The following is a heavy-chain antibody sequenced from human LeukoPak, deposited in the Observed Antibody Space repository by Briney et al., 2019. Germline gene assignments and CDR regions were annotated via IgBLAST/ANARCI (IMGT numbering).Heavy chain of an antibody. Sequence: PSETLSLTCTVSGGSISSSSYYWGWIRQPPGKGLEWIGSIYYSGSTYYNPSLKSRVTISVDTSKNQFSLKLSSVTAADTAVYYCARQWRYCSSTSCLHLDYWGQGTLVTVSS. CDR1: GGSISSSSYY. V-gene: IGHV4-39*01. CDR3: ARQWRYCSSTSCLHLDY. J-gene: IGHJ4*02. D-gene: IGHD2-2*01. CDR2: IYYSGST.